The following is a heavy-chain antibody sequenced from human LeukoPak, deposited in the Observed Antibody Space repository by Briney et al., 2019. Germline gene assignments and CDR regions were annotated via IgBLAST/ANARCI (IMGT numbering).Heavy chain of an antibody. CDR1: GYTFTGYY. Sequence: ASVKVSCKASGYTFTGYYMHWVRQAPGQGLEWMGWINPNSGGTNYAQKFQGKVTMTRDTSISTAYMELSRLRSDDTAVYYCARGDIVAVPAAPGNWFDPWGQGTLVTVSS. V-gene: IGHV1-2*02. J-gene: IGHJ5*02. D-gene: IGHD2-2*01. CDR2: INPNSGGT. CDR3: ARGDIVAVPAAPGNWFDP.